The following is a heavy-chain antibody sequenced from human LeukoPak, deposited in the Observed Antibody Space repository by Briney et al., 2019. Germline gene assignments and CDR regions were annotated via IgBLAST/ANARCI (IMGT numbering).Heavy chain of an antibody. CDR3: AKGEMATIPHYFDY. V-gene: IGHV3-23*01. J-gene: IGHJ4*02. CDR2: ISGSGGST. Sequence: GGPLRLSCAASGFTFSSYAMSWVRQTPGKGLEWVSAISGSGGSTYYADSVKGRFTISRDNSKNTLYLQMNSLRAEDTAVYYCAKGEMATIPHYFDYWGQGTLVTVSS. CDR1: GFTFSSYA. D-gene: IGHD5-24*01.